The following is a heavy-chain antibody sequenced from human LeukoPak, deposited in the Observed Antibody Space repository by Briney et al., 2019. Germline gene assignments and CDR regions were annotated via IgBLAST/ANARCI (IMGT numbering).Heavy chain of an antibody. J-gene: IGHJ3*02. D-gene: IGHD2-21*01. Sequence: PGRSLRLSCAASGFTFDDYAMHWVRQAPGKGLEWVSGISWNSGSIGYADSVKGRFTISRDNAKNSLYLQVNSLRAEDMALYYCAKDRGDQGSDAFDIWGQGTMVTVSS. CDR3: AKDRGDQGSDAFDI. V-gene: IGHV3-9*03. CDR2: ISWNSGSI. CDR1: GFTFDDYA.